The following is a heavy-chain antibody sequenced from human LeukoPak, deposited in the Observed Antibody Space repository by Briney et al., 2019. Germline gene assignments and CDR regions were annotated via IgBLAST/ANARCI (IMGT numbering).Heavy chain of an antibody. Sequence: GASVKVSCKASGYSFTNYGISWMRQAPGQGLEWMAWISVYNAHISYAQKFQGRVTMTTDTSTSTAYMELRSLISDDTTVYYCARGDGDYWGQGTLVTVSS. J-gene: IGHJ4*02. CDR2: ISVYNAHI. D-gene: IGHD5-24*01. CDR1: GYSFTNYG. V-gene: IGHV1-18*01. CDR3: ARGDGDY.